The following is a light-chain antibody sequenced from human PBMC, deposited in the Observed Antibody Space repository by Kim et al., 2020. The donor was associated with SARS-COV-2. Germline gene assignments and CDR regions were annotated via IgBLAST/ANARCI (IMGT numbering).Light chain of an antibody. CDR1: QTISTW. CDR2: LAS. V-gene: IGKV1-5*03. Sequence: SASVGGRVTITCRASQTISTWLAWYQQKPGKAPKLLLYLASTLESGVPSRFSGSGSGTEFTLTIDSLQPDDFATYYCQHYIRFPYTFGQGTKLEIK. J-gene: IGKJ2*01. CDR3: QHYIRFPYT.